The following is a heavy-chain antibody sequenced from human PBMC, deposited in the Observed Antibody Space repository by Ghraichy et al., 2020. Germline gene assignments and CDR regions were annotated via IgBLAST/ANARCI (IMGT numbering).Heavy chain of an antibody. CDR3: ARIWSYSSSWYAGYYYGMDV. D-gene: IGHD6-13*01. V-gene: IGHV4-39*01. CDR1: GGSISSSSYY. J-gene: IGHJ6*02. CDR2: IYYSGST. Sequence: SETLSLTCTVSGGSISSSSYYWGWIRQPPGKGLEWIGSIYYSGSTYYNPSLKSRVTISVDTSKNQFSLKLSSVTAADTAVYYCARIWSYSSSWYAGYYYGMDVWGQGTTVTVSS.